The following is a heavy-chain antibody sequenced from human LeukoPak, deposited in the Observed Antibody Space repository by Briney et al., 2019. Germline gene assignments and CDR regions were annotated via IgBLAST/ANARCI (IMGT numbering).Heavy chain of an antibody. V-gene: IGHV1-46*01. Sequence: ASVKVSCKASGYTFTSYYMHWVRQAPGQGLEWMGIINPSGGSTSYAQKFQGRVTMTRDTSTSTVYMEPSSLRSEDTAVYYCASGDYMGFFDYWGQGTLVTVSS. D-gene: IGHD4-17*01. CDR2: INPSGGST. CDR3: ASGDYMGFFDY. CDR1: GYTFTSYY. J-gene: IGHJ4*02.